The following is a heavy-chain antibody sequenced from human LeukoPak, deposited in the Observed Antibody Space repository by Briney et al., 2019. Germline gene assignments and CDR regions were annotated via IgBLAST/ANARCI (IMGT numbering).Heavy chain of an antibody. CDR2: IYYTGST. CDR1: GGSISTHF. Sequence: SETLSLTCTVSGGSISTHFWTWIRQPPGMGLEWIGYIYYTGSTNYNPSLKSRVTISLDTSRNQFSLHLSFVTAADTAVYYCARAPNGYYPLDYWGQGTLVTVSS. V-gene: IGHV4-59*11. D-gene: IGHD3-22*01. CDR3: ARAPNGYYPLDY. J-gene: IGHJ4*02.